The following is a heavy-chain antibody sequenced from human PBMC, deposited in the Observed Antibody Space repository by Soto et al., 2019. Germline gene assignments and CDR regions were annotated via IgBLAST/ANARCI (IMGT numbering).Heavy chain of an antibody. CDR2: VNDRGGST. V-gene: IGHV3-23*01. CDR3: ARWGSGTNFYYHYAMDV. D-gene: IGHD3-16*01. J-gene: IGHJ6*02. CDR1: GYTFWNFA. Sequence: EVQLLESGGGLVQPGGSLRLSCSTSGYTFWNFAMAWVRQGPRKGLEWVSTVNDRGGSTYYADSVKGRFTISRDDSENTLHLQMSSLRTDDTAIYYCARWGSGTNFYYHYAMDVWGQGTTVTVSS.